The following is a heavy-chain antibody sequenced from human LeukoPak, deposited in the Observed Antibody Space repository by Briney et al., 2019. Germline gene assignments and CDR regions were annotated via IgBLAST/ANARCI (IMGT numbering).Heavy chain of an antibody. Sequence: AGGSLRLSCAASGFTFSSYWMHWVRQAPGKGLVWVSRINSDGISTTYADSVKGRFTISRDNDKNKMYLQMNSLRAEDTAVYYCSRGSDSNYPGYWGQGTLVTVSS. CDR3: SRGSDSNYPGY. J-gene: IGHJ4*02. V-gene: IGHV3-74*01. D-gene: IGHD4-11*01. CDR1: GFTFSSYW. CDR2: INSDGIST.